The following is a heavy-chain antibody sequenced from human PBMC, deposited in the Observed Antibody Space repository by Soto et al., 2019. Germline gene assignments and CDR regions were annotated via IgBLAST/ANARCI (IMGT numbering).Heavy chain of an antibody. V-gene: IGHV1-3*01. D-gene: IGHD6-13*01. CDR1: GYTFTSYA. CDR3: ARDTLAAAGTVYYGMDV. Sequence: VASVKVSCKASGYTFTSYAMHWVRQAPGQRLEWMGWINAGNGNTKYSQKFQGRVTITRDTSASTAYMELSSLRSEDTAVYYCARDTLAAAGTVYYGMDVWGQGTTVTV. J-gene: IGHJ6*02. CDR2: INAGNGNT.